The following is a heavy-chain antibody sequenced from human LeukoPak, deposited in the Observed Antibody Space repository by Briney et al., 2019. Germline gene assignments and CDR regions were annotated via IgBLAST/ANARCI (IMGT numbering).Heavy chain of an antibody. CDR3: ARAMGYYDLWSAKNWFDP. J-gene: IGHJ5*02. CDR2: IYHSGST. D-gene: IGHD3-3*01. Sequence: SETLSLTCTVSGYSISSGYYWGWIRQPPGKGLEWIGSIYHSGSTYYNPSLKSRVTISVDTSKNQFSLKLSSVTAADTAVYYCARAMGYYDLWSAKNWFDPWGQGTLVTVSS. V-gene: IGHV4-38-2*02. CDR1: GYSISSGYY.